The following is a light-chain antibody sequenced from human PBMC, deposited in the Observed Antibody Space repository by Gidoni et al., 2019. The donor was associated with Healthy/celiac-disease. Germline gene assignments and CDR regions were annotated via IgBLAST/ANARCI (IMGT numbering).Light chain of an antibody. CDR3: QSYDSSIRV. V-gene: IGLV6-57*01. CDR1: SGSIASNY. J-gene: IGLJ3*02. Sequence: NFMLTQPPSVSAPTGKAVTISCTRSSGSIASNYVQWYQPRPRSCPTTVIYEANQRPSGVPVRCSCSIDSSSNSASITISGLKTEDEADYYCQSYDSSIRVFGGGTKLTVL. CDR2: EAN.